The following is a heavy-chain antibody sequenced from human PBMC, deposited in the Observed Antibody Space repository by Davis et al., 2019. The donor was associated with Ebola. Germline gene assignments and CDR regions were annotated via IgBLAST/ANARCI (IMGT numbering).Heavy chain of an antibody. CDR1: GFTFSSYS. CDR2: ISSSSSYI. D-gene: IGHD4/OR15-4a*01. J-gene: IGHJ4*02. Sequence: GESLKISCAASGFTFSSYSMNWVRQAPGKGLEWVSSISSSSSYIYYADSVKGRFTISRDNSKNTLYLQMSSLRAEDTAVYYCAGEVLASFDYWGQGTLVTVSS. V-gene: IGHV3-21*01. CDR3: AGEVLASFDY.